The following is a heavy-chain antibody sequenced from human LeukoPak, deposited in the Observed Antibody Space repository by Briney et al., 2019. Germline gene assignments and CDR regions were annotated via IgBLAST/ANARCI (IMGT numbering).Heavy chain of an antibody. V-gene: IGHV3-23*01. J-gene: IGHJ4*02. CDR1: GFTFSSYA. CDR2: ISGSGGST. D-gene: IGHD2-15*01. CDR3: AKGNKGYCSGGSCYFDY. Sequence: PGGSLRLSCAASGFTFSSYAMSWVRQAPGKGLEWVSAISGSGGSTYYADSVKGRFTISRDNSKNTLYLQMNSLRAEDTAVYYFAKGNKGYCSGGSCYFDYWGQGTLVTVSS.